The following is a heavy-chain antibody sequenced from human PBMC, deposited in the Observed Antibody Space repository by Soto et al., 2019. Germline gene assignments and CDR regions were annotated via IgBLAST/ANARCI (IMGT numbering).Heavy chain of an antibody. D-gene: IGHD1-26*01. Sequence: SVKVSCKASGGTFSSYAISCVRQAPGQGLELMGGIIPIFGTANYAQKFQGRVTITADESTSTAYMELSSLRSEDTAVYYCARGKYSGTYRYYYYGMDVWGQGTTVPVSS. V-gene: IGHV1-69*13. CDR1: GGTFSSYA. CDR2: IIPIFGTA. J-gene: IGHJ6*02. CDR3: ARGKYSGTYRYYYYGMDV.